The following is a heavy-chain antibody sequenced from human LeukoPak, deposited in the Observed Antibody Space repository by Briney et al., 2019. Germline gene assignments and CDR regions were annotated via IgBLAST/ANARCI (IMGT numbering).Heavy chain of an antibody. J-gene: IGHJ4*02. CDR2: ISGSGGST. D-gene: IGHD3-22*01. Sequence: PSGGSLGLSCAASGFTFSSYAMSWVRQAPGKGLEWVSAISGSGGSTYYADSVKGRFTISRDNSKNTLYLQMNSLRAEDTAVYYCAKDPRITMIVVVDYYFDYWGQGTLVTVSS. CDR3: AKDPRITMIVVVDYYFDY. V-gene: IGHV3-23*01. CDR1: GFTFSSYA.